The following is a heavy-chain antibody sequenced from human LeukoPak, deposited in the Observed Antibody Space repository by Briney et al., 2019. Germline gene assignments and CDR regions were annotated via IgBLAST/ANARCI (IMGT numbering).Heavy chain of an antibody. CDR3: AKDGLYYDGSEHVYYFDS. Sequence: PGGSLRLSCATSGFTFSTYAMTWVRQGPGTGLEFVASIIYSGGATYYADSVEGRFTISRDNSKNTLYLQMNSLRAEDTALYYCAKDGLYYDGSEHVYYFDSWGQGTLVTVSS. D-gene: IGHD3-22*01. V-gene: IGHV3-23*01. CDR2: IIYSGGAT. J-gene: IGHJ4*02. CDR1: GFTFSTYA.